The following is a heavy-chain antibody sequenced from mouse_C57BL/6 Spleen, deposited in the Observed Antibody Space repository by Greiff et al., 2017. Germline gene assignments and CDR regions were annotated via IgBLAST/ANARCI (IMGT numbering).Heavy chain of an antibody. CDR3: ARGESYYGSSPHYFDY. V-gene: IGHV1-26*01. J-gene: IGHJ2*01. D-gene: IGHD1-1*01. Sequence: EVQLQQSGPELVKPGASVKISCKASGYTFTDYYMNWVKQSHGKSLEWIGDINPNNGGTSYNQKFKGKATLTVDKSSSTAYMELRSLTSEDSAVYYCARGESYYGSSPHYFDYWGQGTTLTVSS. CDR1: GYTFTDYY. CDR2: INPNNGGT.